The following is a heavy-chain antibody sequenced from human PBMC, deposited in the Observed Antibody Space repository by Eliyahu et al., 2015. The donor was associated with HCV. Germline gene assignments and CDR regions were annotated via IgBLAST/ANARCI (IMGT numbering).Heavy chain of an antibody. D-gene: IGHD6-19*01. CDR2: IHYSGST. V-gene: IGHV4-59*01. CDR3: ASGGGGIAMSGTGGWLDP. CDR1: XGXISSYY. J-gene: IGHJ5*02. Sequence: QVQLQESGPGLLKPSXXLSLTCTVXXGXISSYYWSWIRQPPGKGLEWIAYIHYSGSTXXNPSLKSRVTISLDTTKNQFSLKLSSVTAADTAVYYCASGGGGIAMSGTGGWLDPWGQGTLVTVSS.